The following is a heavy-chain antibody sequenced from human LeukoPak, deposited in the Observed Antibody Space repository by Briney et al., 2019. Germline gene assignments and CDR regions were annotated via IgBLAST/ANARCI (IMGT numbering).Heavy chain of an antibody. CDR2: INHSGST. CDR1: GGSFSGYY. CDR3: AVAAAGDSFDY. Sequence: SETLSLTCAVYGGSFSGYYWSWIRQPPGKGLEWIGEINHSGSTNYNPSLKSRVTISVDTSKNQFSLKLSSVTAADTAVYYCAVAAAGDSFDYWGQGTLVTVSS. D-gene: IGHD6-13*01. V-gene: IGHV4-34*01. J-gene: IGHJ4*02.